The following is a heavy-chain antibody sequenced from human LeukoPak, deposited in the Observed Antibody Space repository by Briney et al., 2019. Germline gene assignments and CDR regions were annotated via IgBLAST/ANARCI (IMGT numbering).Heavy chain of an antibody. CDR3: ARGGNWNYASV. J-gene: IGHJ4*02. CDR2: IIPIFGTA. V-gene: IGHV1-69*13. CDR1: GGTFSSYA. Sequence: EASVNVSCTASGGTFSSYAISWVRQAPGQGLEWMGGIIPIFGTANYAQKFQGRVTITADESTSTAYMELSSLRSEDTAVYYCARGGNWNYASVWGQGTLVTVSS. D-gene: IGHD1-7*01.